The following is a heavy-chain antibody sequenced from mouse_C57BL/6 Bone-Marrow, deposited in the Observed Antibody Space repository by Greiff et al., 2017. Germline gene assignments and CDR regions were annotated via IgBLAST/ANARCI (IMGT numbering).Heavy chain of an antibody. D-gene: IGHD2-1*01. CDR3: ARCWSGNYVVAY. Sequence: LQQPGAELVRPGSSVKLSCKDSYFAFMASSMPWVKQRPGHGLEWIGSFAHYSDGTEYSENFKGKATLTANTSSSTAYMELSSLTSVDSAVYYGARCWSGNYVVAYWGQGTLVTVSA. CDR2: FAHYSDGT. V-gene: IGHV1-49*01. J-gene: IGHJ3*01. CDR1: YFAFMASS.